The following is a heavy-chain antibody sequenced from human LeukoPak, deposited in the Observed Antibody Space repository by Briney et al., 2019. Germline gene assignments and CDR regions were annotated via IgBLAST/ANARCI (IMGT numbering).Heavy chain of an antibody. CDR1: GYTFTSYG. J-gene: IGHJ4*02. CDR2: IIPIFGTA. V-gene: IGHV1-69*13. CDR3: ARGGYSYGYSFDY. D-gene: IGHD5-18*01. Sequence: ASVKVSCKASGYTFTSYGISWVRQAPGQGLEWMGGIIPIFGTANYAQKFQGRVTITADESTSTAYMELSSLRSEDTAVYYCARGGYSYGYSFDYWGQGPLVTVSS.